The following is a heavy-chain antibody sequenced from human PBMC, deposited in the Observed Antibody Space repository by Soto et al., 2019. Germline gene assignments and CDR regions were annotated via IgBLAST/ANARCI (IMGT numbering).Heavy chain of an antibody. D-gene: IGHD2-15*01. CDR2: ISANIGNT. CDR3: ARDPSVYCSGGSCPSYFDY. Sequence: QVQLVQSGAEVKKPGASVKVSCKTSGYTFTTFGITWVRQAPGHGLEWMGWISANIGNTNYAQKLQGRVTMTIDTSTSTGYMELRSLRSDDTAVYYCARDPSVYCSGGSCPSYFDYWGQGTLVTVSS. J-gene: IGHJ4*02. V-gene: IGHV1-18*01. CDR1: GYTFTTFG.